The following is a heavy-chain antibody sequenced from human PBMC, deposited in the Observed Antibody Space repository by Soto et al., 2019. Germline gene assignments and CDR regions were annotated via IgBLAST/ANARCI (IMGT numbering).Heavy chain of an antibody. CDR3: AKDSLGQLAGYNWFDP. CDR2: ISGSGGST. D-gene: IGHD6-6*01. CDR1: GFTFISYA. Sequence: GGSLRLSCAASGFTFISYAMSWVRQAPGKGLEWVSAISGSGGSTHYADSVKGRFTISRDNSKNTLYLQMNSLRAEDTAVYYCAKDSLGQLAGYNWFDPWGQGTLVTVSS. J-gene: IGHJ5*02. V-gene: IGHV3-23*01.